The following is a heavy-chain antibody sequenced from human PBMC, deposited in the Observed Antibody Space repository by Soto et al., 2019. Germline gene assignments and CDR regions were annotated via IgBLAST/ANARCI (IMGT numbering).Heavy chain of an antibody. CDR3: ARDQRYSSRQRVFDY. D-gene: IGHD6-13*01. CDR2: ISAYNGNT. CDR1: GYTFTSYG. V-gene: IGHV1-18*03. J-gene: IGHJ4*02. Sequence: GASVKVSCKASGYTFTSYGISWVRQAPGQGLEWMGWISAYNGNTNYAQKLQGRVTMTTDTSTSTAYMELRSLRPDDMAVYYCARDQRYSSRQRVFDYWGQGTLVTVSS.